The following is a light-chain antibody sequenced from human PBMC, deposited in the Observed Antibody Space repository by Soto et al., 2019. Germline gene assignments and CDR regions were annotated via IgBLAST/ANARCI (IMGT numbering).Light chain of an antibody. CDR1: SSDVGGYNY. Sequence: QSVLTQPASVSGSPGQSVTFSCTGTSSDVGGYNYVSWYQQHPGRAPKLIIYEVTKRPSGVPDRFSGSKSGNTASLTVSGLQAEDEADYYCSSYAGSNNWVFGGGTQLTVL. V-gene: IGLV2-8*01. J-gene: IGLJ3*02. CDR3: SSYAGSNNWV. CDR2: EVT.